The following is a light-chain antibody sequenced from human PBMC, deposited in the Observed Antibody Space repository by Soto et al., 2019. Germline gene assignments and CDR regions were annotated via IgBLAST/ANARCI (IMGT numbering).Light chain of an antibody. CDR2: DVS. CDR3: CSYAGSYTFV. Sequence: QSVLTQPRSVCGSPGQSVTISRTGTSSDVGGYNYVSWYQQHPGKAPKLMIYDVSKRPSGVPDRFSGSKSGNTAPLTISGLQAEDEADYYCCSYAGSYTFVCGRGTKVTVL. CDR1: SSDVGGYNY. J-gene: IGLJ1*01. V-gene: IGLV2-11*01.